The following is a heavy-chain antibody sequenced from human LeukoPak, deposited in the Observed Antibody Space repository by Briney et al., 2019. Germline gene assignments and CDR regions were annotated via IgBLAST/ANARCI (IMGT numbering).Heavy chain of an antibody. J-gene: IGHJ6*04. Sequence: GGSLRLSCAASGFTFSSYEMNWVRQAPGKGLEWVSYISSSGSTIYYAGSVKGRFTISRDNAKNSLYLQMNSLRAEDTAVSYCAELGITMIGGVWGKGSTVTISS. CDR1: GFTFSSYE. D-gene: IGHD3-10*02. CDR3: AELGITMIGGV. CDR2: ISSSGSTI. V-gene: IGHV3-48*03.